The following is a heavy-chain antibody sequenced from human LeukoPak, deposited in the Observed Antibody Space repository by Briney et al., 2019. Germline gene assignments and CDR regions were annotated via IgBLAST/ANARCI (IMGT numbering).Heavy chain of an antibody. CDR1: GFTVSSNY. D-gene: IGHD1-26*01. CDR3: AQYSGSSYDY. J-gene: IGHJ4*02. Sequence: TGGSLRLSCAASGFTVSSNYMSWVRQAPGKGLEWVSVIYSGGSTNYADSVKGRFTISRDNSKNTLYLQMNSLRAEDTAVYYCAQYSGSSYDYWGQGTLVTVSS. CDR2: IYSGGST. V-gene: IGHV3-53*01.